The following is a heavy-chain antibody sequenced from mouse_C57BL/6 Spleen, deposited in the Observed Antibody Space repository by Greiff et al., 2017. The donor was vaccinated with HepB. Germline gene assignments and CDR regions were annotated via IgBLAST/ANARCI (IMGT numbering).Heavy chain of an antibody. Sequence: VKLMESGAELARPGASVKLSCKASGYTFTSYGISWVKQRTGQGLEWIGEIYPRSGNTYYNEKFKGKATLTADKSSSTAYMELRSLTSEDSAVYFCASLTTVVVDYWGQGTTLTVSS. J-gene: IGHJ2*01. CDR3: ASLTTVVVDY. D-gene: IGHD1-1*01. CDR1: GYTFTSYG. V-gene: IGHV1-81*01. CDR2: IYPRSGNT.